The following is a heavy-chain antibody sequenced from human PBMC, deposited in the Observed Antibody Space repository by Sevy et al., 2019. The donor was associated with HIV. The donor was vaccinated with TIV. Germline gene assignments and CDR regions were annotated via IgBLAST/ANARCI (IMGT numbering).Heavy chain of an antibody. CDR3: ARSPDMVTSDAFDI. CDR2: ISSSSSYI. D-gene: IGHD5-18*01. J-gene: IGHJ3*02. V-gene: IGHV3-21*01. Sequence: GGSLRLSCAASGFTFSSYSMNWVRQAPGKGLEWVSSISSSSSYICYADSVKGRFTISRDNAKNSLYLQMNSLRAEDTAVYYCARSPDMVTSDAFDIWGQGTMVTVSS. CDR1: GFTFSSYS.